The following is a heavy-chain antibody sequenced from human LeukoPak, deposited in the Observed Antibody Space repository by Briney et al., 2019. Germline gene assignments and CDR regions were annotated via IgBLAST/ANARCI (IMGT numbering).Heavy chain of an antibody. J-gene: IGHJ4*02. Sequence: ASVKVSCKASGGTFSSYAISWVRQAPGQGLEWMGIINPSGGSTSYAQKFQGRVTMTRDTSTSTVYMELSSLRSEDTAVYYCARGAVAGTGLLEYYFDYWGQGTLVTVSS. D-gene: IGHD6-19*01. CDR1: GGTFSSYA. CDR3: ARGAVAGTGLLEYYFDY. CDR2: INPSGGST. V-gene: IGHV1-46*01.